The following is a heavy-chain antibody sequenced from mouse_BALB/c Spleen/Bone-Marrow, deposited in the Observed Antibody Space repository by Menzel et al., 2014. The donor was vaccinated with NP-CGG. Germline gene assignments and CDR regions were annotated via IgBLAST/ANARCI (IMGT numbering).Heavy chain of an antibody. CDR1: GYTFTEYA. CDR2: INPYNGET. D-gene: IGHD1-1*01. CDR3: ARCYYYGISYYFDY. Sequence: VQVVESGPEVVRPGVSMKISCKGSGYTFTEYAMHWVKQSHAKSLEWIGVINPYNGETNYNQKFKDKATMTVDKSSSTAYMELARLISEDSAIYYCARCYYYGISYYFDYWGQGTTLTVSS. J-gene: IGHJ2*01. V-gene: IGHV1-67*01.